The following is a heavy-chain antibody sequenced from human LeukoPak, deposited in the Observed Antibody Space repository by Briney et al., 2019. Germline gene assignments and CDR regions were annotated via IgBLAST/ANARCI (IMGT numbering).Heavy chain of an antibody. D-gene: IGHD3-3*01. V-gene: IGHV3-23*01. Sequence: AGGSLRLSCTVSGLRFSTYAMSWVRQAPGKGLEWVSSISGSGGSTYYAGSVKGRFTVSRDNSKNTVYLELNSLRAEDRAIYFCAKGGQNFDFWRFDYWGQGTLVTVSS. CDR2: ISGSGGST. CDR3: AKGGQNFDFWRFDY. CDR1: GLRFSTYA. J-gene: IGHJ4*02.